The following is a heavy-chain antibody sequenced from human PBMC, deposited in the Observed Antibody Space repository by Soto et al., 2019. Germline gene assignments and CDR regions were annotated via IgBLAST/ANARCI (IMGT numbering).Heavy chain of an antibody. CDR2: ISAYNGNT. CDR1: GGTFSSYA. D-gene: IGHD2-2*01. Sequence: ASVKVSCKASGGTFSSYAISWVRQAPGQGLEWMGWISAYNGNTNYAQKLQGRVTMTTDTSTSTAYMELRSLRSDDTAVYYCARDPPYVVLLGMVVVPAITYGMYVWGQGTTVTVAS. CDR3: ARDPPYVVLLGMVVVPAITYGMYV. J-gene: IGHJ6*02. V-gene: IGHV1-18*01.